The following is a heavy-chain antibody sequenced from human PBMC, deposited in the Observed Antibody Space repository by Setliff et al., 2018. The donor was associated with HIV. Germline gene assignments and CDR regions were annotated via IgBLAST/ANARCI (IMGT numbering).Heavy chain of an antibody. CDR3: AREHCSGGSCNGFDI. J-gene: IGHJ3*02. Sequence: PSETLSLTCTVSGDSISNYYWSWVRQPPGKGLEWIGYIYTTGSTNYNPSLKSRVTMSVDTSRNQFSLKLGSVTAADTAMYYCAREHCSGGSCNGFDIWGQGTMVTVSS. CDR1: GDSISNYY. CDR2: IYTTGST. V-gene: IGHV4-4*09. D-gene: IGHD2-15*01.